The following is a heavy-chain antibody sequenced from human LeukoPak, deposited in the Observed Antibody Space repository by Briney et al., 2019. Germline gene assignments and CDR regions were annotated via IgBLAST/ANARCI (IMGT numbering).Heavy chain of an antibody. V-gene: IGHV3-73*01. CDR3: TRHDGYSYDSDY. J-gene: IGHJ4*02. Sequence: GGSLRLSCAASGFTFSGSAMHWVRQASGKGLEWVGRIRSKANSYATAYAASVKGRFTISRDDSKNTAYLQMNSLKTEDTAVYYCTRHDGYSYDSDYWGQGTLVTVSS. D-gene: IGHD5-18*01. CDR1: GFTFSGSA. CDR2: IRSKANSYAT.